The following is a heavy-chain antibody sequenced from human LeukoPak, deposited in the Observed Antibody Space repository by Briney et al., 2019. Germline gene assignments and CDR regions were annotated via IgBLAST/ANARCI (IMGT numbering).Heavy chain of an antibody. CDR1: GYTFTGYY. D-gene: IGHD1-7*01. CDR2: INPNSGGT. Sequence: ASVKVSCKASGYTFTGYYMHWVRQAPGQGLEWMGWINPNSGGTNYAQKFQGRVTMTRDTSISTAYMELSRLRSDDAAVYYCARSLYNWNYANSGYRGQGTLVTVSS. CDR3: ARSLYNWNYANSGY. V-gene: IGHV1-2*02. J-gene: IGHJ4*02.